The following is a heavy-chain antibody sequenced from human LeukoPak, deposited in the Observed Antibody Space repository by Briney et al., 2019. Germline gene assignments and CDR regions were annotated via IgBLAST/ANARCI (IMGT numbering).Heavy chain of an antibody. CDR2: IYHSGST. CDR1: GGSIISGGYS. Sequence: PSQTLSLTCAVTGGSIISGGYSWSWIRQPPGKGLEWIGYIYHSGSTYYNTSLKSRVSISVDRSKNQFSLKLSSVSAADTAVYYCASSAAMADGFDYWGQGTLVTVSS. J-gene: IGHJ4*02. D-gene: IGHD5-18*01. V-gene: IGHV4-30-2*01. CDR3: ASSAAMADGFDY.